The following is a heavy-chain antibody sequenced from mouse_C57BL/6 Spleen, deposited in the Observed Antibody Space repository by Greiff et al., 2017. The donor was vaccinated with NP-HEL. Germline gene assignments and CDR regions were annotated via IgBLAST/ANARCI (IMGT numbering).Heavy chain of an antibody. CDR2: IDPNSGGT. D-gene: IGHD4-1*01. CDR1: GYTFTSYW. V-gene: IGHV1-72*01. J-gene: IGHJ2*01. CDR3: ARRANWDPYYFDY. Sequence: QVHVKQPGAELVKPGASVKLSCKASGYTFTSYWMHWVEQRPGRGLEWIGRIDPNSGGTKYNEKFKSKATLTVDKPSSTAYMQLSSLTSEDSAVYYCARRANWDPYYFDYWGQGTTLTVSS.